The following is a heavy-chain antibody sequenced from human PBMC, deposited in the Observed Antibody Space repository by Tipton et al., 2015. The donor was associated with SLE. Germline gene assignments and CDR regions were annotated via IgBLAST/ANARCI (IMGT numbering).Heavy chain of an antibody. Sequence: SLRLSCAASGFTFSSYGMHWVRQAPGKGLEWVAVIWYDGSNKYYADSVKGRFTISRDNSKSTLYLQMNSLRAEDTAMYYCAKGLGAGEGWYFDLWGRGTLVTVSS. V-gene: IGHV3-30*18. CDR1: GFTFSSYG. CDR3: AKGLGAGEGWYFDL. D-gene: IGHD4-17*01. CDR2: IWYDGSNK. J-gene: IGHJ2*01.